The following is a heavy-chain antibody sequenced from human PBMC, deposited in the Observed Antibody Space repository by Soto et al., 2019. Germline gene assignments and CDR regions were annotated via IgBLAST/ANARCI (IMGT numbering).Heavy chain of an antibody. CDR1: GYSFTSYG. CDR3: ARDLTIVPATHPRLENYGMDV. D-gene: IGHD2-2*01. CDR2: ISPYNGHT. Sequence: VQLVQSAGAVKKPGASVKVSCKASGYSFTSYGISWVRRAPGQGLEWMGWISPYNGHTQFVERFQGRVTMTTDTSKKTAYMELRNLRSADTAHYYCARDLTIVPATHPRLENYGMDVWGQGTTVIVSS. J-gene: IGHJ6*02. V-gene: IGHV1-18*01.